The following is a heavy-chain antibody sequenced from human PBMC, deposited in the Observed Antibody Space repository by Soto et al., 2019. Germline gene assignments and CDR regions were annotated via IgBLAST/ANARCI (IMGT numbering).Heavy chain of an antibody. CDR3: ARTSQYYFDY. CDR1: GFNFSSYA. J-gene: IGHJ4*02. V-gene: IGHV3-64*01. CDR2: INSNGGST. Sequence: EVPLVESGGGLVQPGGSLRLSCAASGFNFSSYAMYWVRQAPGKGLEYVSAINSNGGSTYYANSVKGRFTISRDNSKNTLYLQMGSLRAEDMAVYYCARTSQYYFDYWGQGTLVTVSS.